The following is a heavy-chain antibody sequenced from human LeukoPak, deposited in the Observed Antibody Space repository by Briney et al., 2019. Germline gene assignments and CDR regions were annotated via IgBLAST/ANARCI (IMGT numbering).Heavy chain of an antibody. D-gene: IGHD2-2*01. CDR2: ISTSSRYI. CDR1: GFTFRSAW. Sequence: GGSLRLSCAASGFTFRSAWMNWVRQAPGKGLEWVSSISTSSRYIYYKDSVRGRFTISRDDAKNSLYLEMNSLRAEDTAVYYCARADCSSSTCYLRRSWFDPWGQGTLVTVSS. V-gene: IGHV3-21*01. J-gene: IGHJ5*02. CDR3: ARADCSSSTCYLRRSWFDP.